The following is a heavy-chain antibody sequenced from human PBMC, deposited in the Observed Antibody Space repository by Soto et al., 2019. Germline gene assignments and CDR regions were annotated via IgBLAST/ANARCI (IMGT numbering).Heavy chain of an antibody. CDR2: INAGNGNT. CDR3: ARDLGFLEWFLDY. J-gene: IGHJ4*02. CDR1: GYTFTSYA. D-gene: IGHD3-3*02. Sequence: ASVKVSCKASGYTFTSYAMHWVRQAPGQRLEWMGWINAGNGNTKYSQKFQGRVTITWDTSASTAYMELSSLRSEDTAVYYCARDLGFLEWFLDYWGQGTLVTVSS. V-gene: IGHV1-3*01.